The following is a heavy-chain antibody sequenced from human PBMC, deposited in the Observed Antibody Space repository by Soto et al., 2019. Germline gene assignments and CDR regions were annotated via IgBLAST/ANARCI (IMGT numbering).Heavy chain of an antibody. J-gene: IGHJ6*02. CDR3: AKPYNYYGSGGMDV. CDR1: GFTFSSYA. CDR2: ISGSGGST. V-gene: IGHV3-23*01. D-gene: IGHD3-10*01. Sequence: GGSLRLSCAASGFTFSSYAMSWVRQAPGKGLEWVSAISGSGGSTYYADSVKGRFTISRDNSKNTLYLQMNSLRAEDTAVYYCAKPYNYYGSGGMDVWGQGTTVTVSS.